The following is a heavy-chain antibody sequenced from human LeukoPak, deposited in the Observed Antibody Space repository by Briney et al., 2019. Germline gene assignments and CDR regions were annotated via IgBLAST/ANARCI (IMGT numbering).Heavy chain of an antibody. CDR2: IFHSGST. CDR3: ARDATGSSGWYNWFDP. V-gene: IGHV4-39*02. Sequence: PSETLSLTCTVSRGSVSSDSYYWGWIRQPPGKGLEWIGNIFHSGSTYYNPSLKSRVTISVDTSRNQFSLKLSSVTAADTAVYYCARDATGSSGWYNWFDPWGQGTLVTVSS. J-gene: IGHJ5*02. CDR1: RGSVSSDSYY. D-gene: IGHD6-19*01.